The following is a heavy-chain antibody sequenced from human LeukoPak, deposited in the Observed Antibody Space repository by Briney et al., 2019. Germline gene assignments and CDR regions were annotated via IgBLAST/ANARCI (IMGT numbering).Heavy chain of an antibody. J-gene: IGHJ4*02. CDR3: ARDLKRGYSSGRYSWGTGSSNDY. CDR1: GYTFTTYN. D-gene: IGHD6-19*01. V-gene: IGHV1-18*01. Sequence: ASVKVSCKASGYTFTTYNMNWVRQAPGQGLEWMGWISGYNGNTNYAQKLQGRVTMTTDTSTSTAYMELRSLRSDDTAVYYCARDLKRGYSSGRYSWGTGSSNDYWGQGTLVTVSS. CDR2: ISGYNGNT.